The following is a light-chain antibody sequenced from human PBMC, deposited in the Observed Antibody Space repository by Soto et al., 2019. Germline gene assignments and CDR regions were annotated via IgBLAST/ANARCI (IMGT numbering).Light chain of an antibody. V-gene: IGKV3-11*01. CDR3: HQRQSWPRT. CDR2: QTS. CDR1: QYINTR. Sequence: EIVLTQSPATLSSFRGDRVTLSCRASQYINTRLAWYQHRPGQAPRLLIYQTSIRAAGIPARFSASGSGTDFTLTISDVQPEDFALYYCHQRQSWPRTFGQGTKVDIK. J-gene: IGKJ1*01.